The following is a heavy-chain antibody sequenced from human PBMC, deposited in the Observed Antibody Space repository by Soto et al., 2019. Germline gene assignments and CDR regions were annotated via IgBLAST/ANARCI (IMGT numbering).Heavy chain of an antibody. J-gene: IGHJ4*02. D-gene: IGHD3-10*01. CDR3: AKQRAGYGSGSDTFYFDF. CDR2: ISSGDSYI. CDR1: GFTFSNYK. Sequence: GGSLRLSCAASGFTFSNYKMNWVRQAPGKGLEWISAISSGDSYIYYADSVKGRFTISRDDAKNSLYLQMSSLSVEDTAVYYCAKQRAGYGSGSDTFYFDFWGQGTLVTVS. V-gene: IGHV3-21*01.